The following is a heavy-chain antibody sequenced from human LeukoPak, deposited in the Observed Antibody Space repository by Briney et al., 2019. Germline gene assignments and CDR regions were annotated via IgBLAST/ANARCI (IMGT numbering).Heavy chain of an antibody. V-gene: IGHV5-51*01. D-gene: IGHD6-19*01. Sequence: GESLKISCKCSGYSFTSYWIGWVRQMPGKGVEWMGIIYPGDSDTRYSPSFQGQVTISADKSISTAYLQVSSLKASDTAMYYCAGLQWLKYYFDYWGQGTLVTVSS. J-gene: IGHJ4*02. CDR1: GYSFTSYW. CDR3: AGLQWLKYYFDY. CDR2: IYPGDSDT.